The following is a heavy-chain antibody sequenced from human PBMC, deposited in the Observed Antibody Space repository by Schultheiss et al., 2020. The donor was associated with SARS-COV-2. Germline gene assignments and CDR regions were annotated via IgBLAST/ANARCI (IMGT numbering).Heavy chain of an antibody. J-gene: IGHJ6*02. CDR2: IYHSGST. CDR3: ARQRGYIAGYGMDV. D-gene: IGHD2-15*01. Sequence: SETLSLTCTVSGGSVSSGSYYWSWIRQPPGKGLEWIGSIYHSGSTYYNPSLKSRVTISVDTSKNQFSLKLSSVTAADTAVYYCARQRGYIAGYGMDVWGQGTTVTVSS. CDR1: GGSVSSGSYY. V-gene: IGHV4-39*07.